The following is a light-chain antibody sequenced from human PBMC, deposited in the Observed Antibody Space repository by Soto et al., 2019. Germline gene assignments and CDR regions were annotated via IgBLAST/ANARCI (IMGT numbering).Light chain of an antibody. Sequence: IVLTQSPGTLSLSQGERATLSCRASQSVTSDYLAWYQQKPGQAPRLLIHGASSRATGIPDRFSGSGSGTDFTLTISRLEPEDFAVYYCQQYGRPFGQGTKVDIK. CDR1: QSVTSDY. CDR3: QQYGRP. V-gene: IGKV3-20*01. CDR2: GAS. J-gene: IGKJ1*01.